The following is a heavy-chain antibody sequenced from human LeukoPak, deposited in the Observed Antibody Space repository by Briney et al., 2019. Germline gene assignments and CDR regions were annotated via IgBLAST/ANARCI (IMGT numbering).Heavy chain of an antibody. J-gene: IGHJ4*02. Sequence: VASVKVSCKASGYTFTGYYMHWVRQAPGQGLEWMGRINPNSGGTNYAQKFQGRVTMTRDTSISTAYMELSRLRSDDTAVYYCARLPVRGVIHFDYWGQGTLVTVSS. CDR2: INPNSGGT. D-gene: IGHD3-10*01. CDR3: ARLPVRGVIHFDY. V-gene: IGHV1-2*06. CDR1: GYTFTGYY.